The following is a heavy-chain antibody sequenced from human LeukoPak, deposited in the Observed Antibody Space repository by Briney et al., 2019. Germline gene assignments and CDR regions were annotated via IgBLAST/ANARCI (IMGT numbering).Heavy chain of an antibody. D-gene: IGHD3-22*01. V-gene: IGHV3-23*01. Sequence: GGSLRLSCAASGFTFTDFAMNWVRQAPGKGLEWVSGIGGGGTNTDYADSVKGRFTISRDNSKNSLTLQMSSLRADDTAVYFCAKDARGYHRPIDHWGQGILVTVSS. CDR1: GFTFTDFA. J-gene: IGHJ4*02. CDR3: AKDARGYHRPIDH. CDR2: IGGGGTNT.